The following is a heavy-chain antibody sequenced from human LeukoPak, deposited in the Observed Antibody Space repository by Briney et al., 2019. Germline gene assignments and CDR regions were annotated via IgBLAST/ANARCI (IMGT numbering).Heavy chain of an antibody. D-gene: IGHD3-9*01. V-gene: IGHV3-21*01. Sequence: PGGSLRLSCAASGFTFSSYSMNWVRQAPGKGLEWVSSISSSSSYIHYADSLKGRFTISRDNAKNTLYLQMNSLRAEDTAVYYCAKVLLRTPESDGVLRYFDWFDYYYYMDVWGKGTTVTISS. J-gene: IGHJ6*03. CDR2: ISSSSSYI. CDR1: GFTFSSYS. CDR3: AKVLLRTPESDGVLRYFDWFDYYYYMDV.